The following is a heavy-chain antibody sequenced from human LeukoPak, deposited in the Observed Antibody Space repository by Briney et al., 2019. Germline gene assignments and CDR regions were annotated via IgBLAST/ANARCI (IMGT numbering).Heavy chain of an antibody. CDR2: IYPGDSDT. D-gene: IGHD3-22*01. Sequence: GESLKISCKASGYSFTSYWIGWVRQMPGKGLQWMGIIYPGDSDTRYNPSFQGQVTISADKSISTAYLQWSSLKASDTGMYYCARCYDSSGYYYGQINYFDYWGQGTLVTVSS. CDR3: ARCYDSSGYYYGQINYFDY. CDR1: GYSFTSYW. V-gene: IGHV5-51*01. J-gene: IGHJ4*02.